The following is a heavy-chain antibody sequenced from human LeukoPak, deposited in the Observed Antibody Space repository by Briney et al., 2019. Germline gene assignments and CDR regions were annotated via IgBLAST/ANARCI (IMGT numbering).Heavy chain of an antibody. CDR2: IRSKANSYAT. D-gene: IGHD3-10*01. Sequence: GGSLRLSCAASGFTFSSYSMNWVRQASGKGLEWVGRIRSKANSYATAYAASVKGRFTISRDDSKNTAYLQMNSLKTEDTAVYYCTRHEPPHYGSGSYYRDYWGQGTLVTVSS. J-gene: IGHJ4*02. V-gene: IGHV3-73*01. CDR1: GFTFSSYS. CDR3: TRHEPPHYGSGSYYRDY.